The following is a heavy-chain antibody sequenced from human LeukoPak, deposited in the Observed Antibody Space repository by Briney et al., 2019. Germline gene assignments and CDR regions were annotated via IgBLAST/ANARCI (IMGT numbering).Heavy chain of an antibody. Sequence: PGGSLRLSCAVSGFTFSSYAMNWARQAPGKGLEWVSSICRHRDYIYYADSVKDRFTISRDNAKNSLYLQMNSLRAEDTAVYYCARVGNVLRYFDWLLYQDYWGQGTLVTVSS. J-gene: IGHJ4*02. D-gene: IGHD3-9*01. CDR2: ICRHRDYI. V-gene: IGHV3-21*01. CDR3: ARVGNVLRYFDWLLYQDY. CDR1: GFTFSSYA.